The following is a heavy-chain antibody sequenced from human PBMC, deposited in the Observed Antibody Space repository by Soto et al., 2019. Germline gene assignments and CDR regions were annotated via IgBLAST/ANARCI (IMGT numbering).Heavy chain of an antibody. CDR2: IKSKTDGGTT. J-gene: IGHJ6*03. D-gene: IGHD4-4*01. CDR1: GLTFSNAW. Sequence: GGSLRLSCAASGLTFSNAWMNWVRQAPGKGLEWVGRIKSKTDGGTTDYAAPVKGRFTISRDNSKNTLYLQMNSLRAEDTAVYYCAKAIRETTTVQTPNYYMDVWGKGTTVTVSS. V-gene: IGHV3-15*07. CDR3: AKAIRETTTVQTPNYYMDV.